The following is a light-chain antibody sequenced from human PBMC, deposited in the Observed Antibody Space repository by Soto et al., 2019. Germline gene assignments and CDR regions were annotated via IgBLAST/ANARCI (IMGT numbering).Light chain of an antibody. J-gene: IGKJ5*01. CDR1: QSVSRN. V-gene: IGKV3-15*01. CDR3: QQYSNWPT. CDR2: GAS. Sequence: ELVMTPPPATLSVTAGQRPTLSGRASQSVSRNLAWYQQRPGQAPRLLISGASTRATGIAARFSGSGSGTEFTLTISSLQSEDSALYYCQQYSNWPTFGQGTRLEI.